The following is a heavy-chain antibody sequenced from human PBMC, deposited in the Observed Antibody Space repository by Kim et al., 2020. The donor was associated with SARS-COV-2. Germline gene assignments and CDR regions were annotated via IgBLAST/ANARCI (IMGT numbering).Heavy chain of an antibody. Sequence: GGSLRLSCAASGFRFRNYAMNWVRQAPGKGLEWVAAVRENGDKTYFAKSVKGRFSISRDNSEDTLSLQMGGLRAEDTAIYYCARERLISRDKYVEPWRQGTLVTLSS. V-gene: IGHV3-23*01. CDR2: VRENGDKT. D-gene: IGHD3-16*01. J-gene: IGHJ1*01. CDR1: GFRFRNYA. CDR3: ARERLISRDKYVEP.